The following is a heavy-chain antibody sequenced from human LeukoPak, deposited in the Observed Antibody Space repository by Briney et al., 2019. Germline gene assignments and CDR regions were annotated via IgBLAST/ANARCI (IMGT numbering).Heavy chain of an antibody. J-gene: IGHJ4*02. CDR1: GFLLSTSGMC. V-gene: IGHV2-70*11. Sequence: SGPTLVNPTQTLTLTCTFSGFLLSTSGMCVSWIRQPPGKALEWLARIDWDDDKYYSTSLKTRLTISKDTSKNQVVLTMTNMDPVDTATYYCARSSPYYYGSGSLDYWGQGTLVTVSS. CDR3: ARSSPYYYGSGSLDY. CDR2: IDWDDDK. D-gene: IGHD3-10*01.